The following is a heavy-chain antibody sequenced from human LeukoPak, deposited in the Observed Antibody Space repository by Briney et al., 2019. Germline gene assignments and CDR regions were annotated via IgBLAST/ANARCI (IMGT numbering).Heavy chain of an antibody. CDR3: AKPISGGLAVTADWFDP. CDR2: ISSSSTYI. Sequence: GGSLRLSCAASTFTLSSYTMNWVRQAPGKGLEWVSSISSSSTYINYADSVKGRFTLSRDNAKNSMALQMNSLRAEDTAVYYCAKPISGGLAVTADWFDPWGQGTLVTVSS. J-gene: IGHJ5*02. V-gene: IGHV3-21*04. CDR1: TFTLSSYT. D-gene: IGHD6-19*01.